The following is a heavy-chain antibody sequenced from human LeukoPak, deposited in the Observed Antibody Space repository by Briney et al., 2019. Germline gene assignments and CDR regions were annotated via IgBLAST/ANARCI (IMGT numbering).Heavy chain of an antibody. V-gene: IGHV3-74*01. CDR3: VRDLILVWTPRDDFDH. J-gene: IGHJ4*02. CDR2: INERATII. D-gene: IGHD3/OR15-3a*01. Sequence: AGGSLRLSCAASGFTFSNYWMHWVRQAPGKGLEWVSRINERATIISYADSVKGRFTISRENARNTLNLQMNSLTAEDMAVYYCVRDLILVWTPRDDFDHWGQGTLVTVSS. CDR1: GFTFSNYW.